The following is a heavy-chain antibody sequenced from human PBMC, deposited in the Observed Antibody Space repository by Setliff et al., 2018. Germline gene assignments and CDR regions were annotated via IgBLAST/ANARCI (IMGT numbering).Heavy chain of an antibody. D-gene: IGHD6-6*01. CDR2: FDPEEGER. Sequence: ASVKVSCKVSGNTLTHLSIHWVRQAPGEGLEWIGGFDPEEGERIYAPRLQGRVTMTEDTSSDTAYMELSSLRPEDTAVYYCARGVIEQLEGNWFDPWGQGTLVTVSS. CDR1: GNTLTHLS. J-gene: IGHJ5*02. V-gene: IGHV1-24*01. CDR3: ARGVIEQLEGNWFDP.